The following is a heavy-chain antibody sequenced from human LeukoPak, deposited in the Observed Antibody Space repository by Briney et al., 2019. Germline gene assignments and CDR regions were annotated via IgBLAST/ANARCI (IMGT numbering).Heavy chain of an antibody. D-gene: IGHD5-18*01. Sequence: ASVKVSCKASGGTFSSYAISWVRQAPGQGLEWMGGIIPIFGTANYAQKFQGRVTITADESTSTAYMELSSLRSEDTAVYYCARVHGYSYRDLDYWGQGTLVTVSS. CDR1: GGTFSSYA. J-gene: IGHJ4*02. CDR3: ARVHGYSYRDLDY. V-gene: IGHV1-69*13. CDR2: IIPIFGTA.